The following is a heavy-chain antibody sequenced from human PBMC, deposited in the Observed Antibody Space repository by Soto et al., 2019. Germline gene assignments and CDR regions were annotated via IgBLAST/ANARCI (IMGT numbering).Heavy chain of an antibody. J-gene: IGHJ6*03. CDR1: GFTFSDHY. V-gene: IGHV3-72*01. CDR2: IRIKPRGYTT. Sequence: EVQLVESGGGLVQPGGSLRLSCAASGFTFSDHYMDWVRQAPGKGLEWIGRIRIKPRGYTTEYAASVTGRFTISRDDSQKSMYLQMNSLNTEDTAIYSCVRGTDHITHFYMDVWGNGIMVTVSS. CDR3: VRGTDHITHFYMDV.